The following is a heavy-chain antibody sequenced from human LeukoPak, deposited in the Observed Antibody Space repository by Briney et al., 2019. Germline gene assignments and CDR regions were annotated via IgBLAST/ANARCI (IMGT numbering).Heavy chain of an antibody. D-gene: IGHD3-22*01. J-gene: IGHJ6*02. Sequence: PGGSLRLSCAASGFTLKTHAMSWVRQALGKGLEWVSRIDDSGVIRSYADSVKGRFTISRDNSKMTLTLQMNSLRAEDTAVYYCAKRLKRNYYYHYAMDVWGQGTTVTVSS. V-gene: IGHV3-23*01. CDR1: GFTLKTHA. CDR3: AKRLKRNYYYHYAMDV. CDR2: IDDSGVIR.